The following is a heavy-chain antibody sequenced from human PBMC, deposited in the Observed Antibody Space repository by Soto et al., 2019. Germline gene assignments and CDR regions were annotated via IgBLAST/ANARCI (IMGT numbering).Heavy chain of an antibody. D-gene: IGHD3-22*01. Sequence: QVILAQSGAEVKKPGSSVKVSCKVSGGSFSSFYINWVRQAPGQRFEWMGGIIPILGTANFTQKFQDRVTFTADESTATAYMTLSSLTSEDTAFYYCTSFDSNGYYPQNHYWGPGTQVTVSS. V-gene: IGHV1-69*01. CDR2: IIPILGTA. CDR3: TSFDSNGYYPQNHY. J-gene: IGHJ4*02. CDR1: GGSFSSFY.